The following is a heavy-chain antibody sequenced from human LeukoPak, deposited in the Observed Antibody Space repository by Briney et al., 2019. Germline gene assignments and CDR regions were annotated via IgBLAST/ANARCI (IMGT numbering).Heavy chain of an antibody. D-gene: IGHD3-22*01. V-gene: IGHV1-24*01. Sequence: ASVKVSCKVSGYTLTELSMHWVRQAPGKGPEWMGGYDPEEGVTIYAEKFQDRVTMIEDTSTETAYMELSSLRYADTAVYFCVTMKQDRYDSRGPFDSWGQGSLVTVSS. J-gene: IGHJ4*02. CDR3: VTMKQDRYDSRGPFDS. CDR1: GYTLTELS. CDR2: YDPEEGVT.